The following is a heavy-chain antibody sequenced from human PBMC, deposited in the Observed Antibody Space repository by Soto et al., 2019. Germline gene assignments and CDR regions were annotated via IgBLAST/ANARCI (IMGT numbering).Heavy chain of an antibody. CDR2: INAGNGNT. CDR1: GYTFTSYA. Sequence: ASVKVSCKASGYTFTSYAMHWVRQAPGQRLEWMGWINAGNGNTKYSQKFQGRVTITRDTSASTAYMELSSLRSEDTAVYYCARARHYDFSVGNWFDPWGQGTLVTVSS. D-gene: IGHD3-3*01. V-gene: IGHV1-3*01. J-gene: IGHJ5*02. CDR3: ARARHYDFSVGNWFDP.